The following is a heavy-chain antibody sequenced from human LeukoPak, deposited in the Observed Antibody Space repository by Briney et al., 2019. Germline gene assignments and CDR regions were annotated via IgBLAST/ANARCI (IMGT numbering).Heavy chain of an antibody. J-gene: IGHJ3*02. CDR3: ARDGAWQWLSI. CDR2: IKQDGSEK. CDR1: GFTFSSYW. D-gene: IGHD6-19*01. Sequence: GGSLRLCCAASGFTFSSYWMSWVRQAPGKGLEWVANIKQDGSEKYYVDSVKGRFIISRDNAKNSLYLQMNSLRAEDTAVYYCARDGAWQWLSIWGQGTMVTVSS. V-gene: IGHV3-7*01.